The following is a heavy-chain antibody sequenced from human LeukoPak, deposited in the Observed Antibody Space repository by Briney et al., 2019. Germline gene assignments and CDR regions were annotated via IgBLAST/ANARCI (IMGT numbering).Heavy chain of an antibody. CDR2: IRRKANGGTT. J-gene: IGHJ4*02. CDR1: GFTFSSYA. CDR3: TRGDYGDYSDLDC. Sequence: GGSLRLSCAASGFTFSSYAMSWVRQAPGKGLEWVGFIRRKANGGTTEYAASVKGRFTISRDDSKSITYLQMNSLKSEDTAVYYCTRGDYGDYSDLDCWGQGTLVTVSS. V-gene: IGHV3-49*04. D-gene: IGHD4-17*01.